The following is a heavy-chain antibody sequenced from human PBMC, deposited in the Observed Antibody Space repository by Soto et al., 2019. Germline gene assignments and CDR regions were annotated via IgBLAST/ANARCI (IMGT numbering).Heavy chain of an antibody. CDR2: IIPIFGTA. Sequence: ASVKVSCKASGGTFSSYAISWVRQAPGQGLEWMGGIIPIFGTANYAQKFQGRVTITADESTSTAYMELSSLRSEDTAVYYCARDIVVTDYYYYGMDVWGQGTTGTVSS. J-gene: IGHJ6*02. CDR3: ARDIVVTDYYYYGMDV. V-gene: IGHV1-69*13. CDR1: GGTFSSYA. D-gene: IGHD5-18*01.